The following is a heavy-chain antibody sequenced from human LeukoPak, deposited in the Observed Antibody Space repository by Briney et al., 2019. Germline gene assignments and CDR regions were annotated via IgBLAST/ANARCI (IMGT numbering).Heavy chain of an antibody. Sequence: GGSLRLSCAASGFTFSGYGMHWVRQAPGKGLEWVAVIWYDGGNKYYADSVKGRFTISRDNSKNTLYLQMNSLRAEDTAVYYCAKSLYISSWYYDYWGQGTLVTVSP. D-gene: IGHD6-13*01. CDR1: GFTFSGYG. CDR2: IWYDGGNK. CDR3: AKSLYISSWYYDY. V-gene: IGHV3-33*06. J-gene: IGHJ4*02.